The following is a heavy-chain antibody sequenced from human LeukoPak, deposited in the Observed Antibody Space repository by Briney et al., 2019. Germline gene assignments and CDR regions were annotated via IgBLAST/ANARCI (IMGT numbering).Heavy chain of an antibody. CDR3: ARAANTAAGTPTLAIDY. Sequence: KSGRSLRLSCVASGFTFSDYYMSWIRQAPGKELEWVSYIPSTSSYTSYADSVKGRFTISRDNAKNSLYLQMSSLRAEDTAVYYCARAANTAAGTPTLAIDYWGQGTLVTVSS. D-gene: IGHD6-13*01. CDR1: GFTFSDYY. J-gene: IGHJ4*02. V-gene: IGHV3-11*05. CDR2: IPSTSSYT.